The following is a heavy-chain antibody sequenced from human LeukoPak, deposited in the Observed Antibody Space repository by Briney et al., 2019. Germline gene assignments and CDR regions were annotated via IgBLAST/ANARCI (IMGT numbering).Heavy chain of an antibody. CDR1: GFTFSSYS. V-gene: IGHV3-33*08. CDR2: IWYDGSNK. D-gene: IGHD5-18*01. J-gene: IGHJ4*02. Sequence: GGSLRLSCAASGFTFSSYSMNWVRQAPGKGLEWVAVIWYDGSNKYYADSVKGRFTISRDNSKNTLYLQMNSLRAEDTAVYYCARALDTAMVYWGQGTLVTVSS. CDR3: ARALDTAMVY.